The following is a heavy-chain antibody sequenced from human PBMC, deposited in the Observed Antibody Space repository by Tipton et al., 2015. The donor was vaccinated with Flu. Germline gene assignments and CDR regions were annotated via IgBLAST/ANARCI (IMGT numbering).Heavy chain of an antibody. V-gene: IGHV3-11*04. Sequence: SLRLSCAASGFEFSDYFMSWIRQAPGKGLEWIAYITSSGSPIYYADSVKGRFTISRDNAKNSLYLQMSGLRAGDTAVYYCATLRGSTYDFYIMDFWGQGTTVIVS. CDR1: GFEFSDYF. CDR2: ITSSGSPI. CDR3: ATLRGSTYDFYIMDF. J-gene: IGHJ6*02.